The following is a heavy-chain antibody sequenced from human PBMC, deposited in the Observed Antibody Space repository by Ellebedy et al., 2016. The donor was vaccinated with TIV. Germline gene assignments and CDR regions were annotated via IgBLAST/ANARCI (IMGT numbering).Heavy chain of an antibody. Sequence: GESLKISXAASGFTFSSYGMHWVRQAPGKGLEWVAVISYDGSNKYYADSVKGRFTISRDNSKNTLYLQMNSLRAEDTAVYYCAICSSTSWRNWFNPWGQGTLVTVSS. V-gene: IGHV3-30*03. D-gene: IGHD2-2*01. CDR1: GFTFSSYG. J-gene: IGHJ5*02. CDR2: ISYDGSNK. CDR3: AICSSTSWRNWFNP.